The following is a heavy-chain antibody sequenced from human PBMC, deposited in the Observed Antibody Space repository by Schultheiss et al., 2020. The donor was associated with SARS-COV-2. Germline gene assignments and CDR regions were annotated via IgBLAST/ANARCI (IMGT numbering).Heavy chain of an antibody. CDR1: GYTFTSYG. CDR3: ARVLTTIFGVVITPDHYYGMDV. D-gene: IGHD3-3*01. CDR2: IIPIFGTA. Sequence: SVKVSCKASGYTFTSYGISWVRQAPGQGLEWMGGIIPIFGTANYAQKFQGRVTITADESTSTAYMELSSLRSEDTAVYYCARVLTTIFGVVITPDHYYGMDVWGQGTTVTVSS. J-gene: IGHJ6*02. V-gene: IGHV1-69*13.